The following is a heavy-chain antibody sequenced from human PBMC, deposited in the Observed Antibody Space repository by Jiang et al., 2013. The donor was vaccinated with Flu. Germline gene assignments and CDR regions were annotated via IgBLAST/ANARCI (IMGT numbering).Heavy chain of an antibody. J-gene: IGHJ3*02. Sequence: LLKPSETLSLTCTVSGGSISSYYWSWIRQPPGKGLEWIGYIYYSGSTNYNPSLKSRVTISVDTSKNQFSLKLSSVTAADTAVYYCARGHDFWSGYSDAFDIWGQGTMVTVSS. CDR3: ARGHDFWSGYSDAFDI. CDR2: IYYSGST. CDR1: GGSISSYY. D-gene: IGHD3-3*01. V-gene: IGHV4-59*01.